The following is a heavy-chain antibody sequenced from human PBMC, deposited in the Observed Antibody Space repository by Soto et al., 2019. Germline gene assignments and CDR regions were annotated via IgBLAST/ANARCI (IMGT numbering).Heavy chain of an antibody. V-gene: IGHV4-30-4*01. CDR2: IYYSGST. Sequence: TSETLSLTCTVSGGSVSSGYYYWSWIRQPPGKGLEWTGYIYYSGSTYYNPSLKSRVTISVDTSKNQFSLKLSSVTAADTAVYYCARENRGTVTSFDYWGQGTLVTVSS. CDR3: ARENRGTVTSFDY. D-gene: IGHD4-17*01. J-gene: IGHJ4*02. CDR1: GGSVSSGYYY.